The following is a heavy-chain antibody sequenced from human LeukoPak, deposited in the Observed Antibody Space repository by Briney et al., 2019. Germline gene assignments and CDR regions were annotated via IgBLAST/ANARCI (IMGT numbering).Heavy chain of an antibody. CDR1: GFTFSSYA. V-gene: IGHV3-30*04. CDR2: ISYDGSNK. D-gene: IGHD2-15*01. J-gene: IGHJ5*02. Sequence: GGSLRLSCAASGFTFSSYAMHWVRQAPGKGLEWVAVISYDGSNKYYADSVKGRFTISRDNSKNTLYLQMNSLRAEDTAVYYCARDSVSCSGGSCYPSGWFDPWGQGTLVTVSS. CDR3: ARDSVSCSGGSCYPSGWFDP.